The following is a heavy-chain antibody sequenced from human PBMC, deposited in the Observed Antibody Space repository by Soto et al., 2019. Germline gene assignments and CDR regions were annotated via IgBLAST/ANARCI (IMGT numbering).Heavy chain of an antibody. J-gene: IGHJ5*02. CDR1: GGSISSSSYY. Sequence: QLQLQESGPGLVKPSETLSLTCTVSGGSISSSSYYWGWIRQPPGKGLEWIGSIYYSGSTYYNPSLKSRVTISVDTSKNQFSLKLSSVTAADTAVYYCARVVAAGVMVRGVRGWFDPWGQGTLVTVSS. D-gene: IGHD3-10*01. V-gene: IGHV4-39*01. CDR2: IYYSGST. CDR3: ARVVAAGVMVRGVRGWFDP.